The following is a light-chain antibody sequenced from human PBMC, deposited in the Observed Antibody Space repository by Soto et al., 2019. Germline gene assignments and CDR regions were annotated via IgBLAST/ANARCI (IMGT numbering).Light chain of an antibody. Sequence: IQMTQSPSTLSVSVGDRVTITCRASQNIVSWLAWYQQKPGKAPKLLIYEVSTLESGVPSRFSGSGSGTEFTLTISSLQPDDFATYYCQHYGTLSFFGQGTKVDIK. CDR2: EVS. CDR3: QHYGTLSF. V-gene: IGKV1-5*03. CDR1: QNIVSW. J-gene: IGKJ2*01.